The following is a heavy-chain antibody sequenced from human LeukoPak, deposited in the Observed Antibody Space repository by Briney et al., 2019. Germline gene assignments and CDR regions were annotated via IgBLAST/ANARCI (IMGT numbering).Heavy chain of an antibody. CDR1: GYTFTGYY. D-gene: IGHD3-22*01. CDR2: INPNSGGT. J-gene: IGHJ4*02. Sequence: ASVKVSCKASGYTFTGYYMHWVRQAPGQGLEWMGWINPNSGGTNYAQKVQGRVTMTTDTSTSTAYMELRSLRSDDTAVYYCARRLYGYDSSDYNFDYWGQGTLVTVSS. CDR3: ARRLYGYDSSDYNFDY. V-gene: IGHV1-2*02.